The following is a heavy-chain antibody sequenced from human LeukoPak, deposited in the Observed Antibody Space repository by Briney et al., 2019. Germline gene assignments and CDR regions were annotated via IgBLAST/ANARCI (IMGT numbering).Heavy chain of an antibody. D-gene: IGHD3-22*01. CDR3: ARDSPSTYYYDSSGYLGGDY. CDR2: ISAYNGNT. Sequence: GASVKVSCKASGYTFTGYYMHWVRQAPGQGLEWMGWISAYNGNTNYAQKLQGRVTMTTDTSTSTAYMELRSLRSDDTAVYYCARDSPSTYYYDSSGYLGGDYWGQGTLVTVSS. CDR1: GYTFTGYY. J-gene: IGHJ4*02. V-gene: IGHV1-18*04.